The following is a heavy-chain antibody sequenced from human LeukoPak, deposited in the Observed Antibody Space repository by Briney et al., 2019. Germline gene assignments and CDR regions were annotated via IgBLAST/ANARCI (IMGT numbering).Heavy chain of an antibody. CDR2: IIPIFGTV. CDR3: ARIKQGSSSYYFDY. V-gene: IGHV1-69*13. J-gene: IGHJ4*02. CDR1: GGTFSNYV. Sequence: GASVKVSCKASGGTFSNYVFSWVRQAPGQGLEWMGGIIPIFGTVNYAQKFQGRVTITADESTSTAYMELSSLRSEDTAVYYCARIKQGSSSYYFDYWGQGTLVTVSS. D-gene: IGHD6-13*01.